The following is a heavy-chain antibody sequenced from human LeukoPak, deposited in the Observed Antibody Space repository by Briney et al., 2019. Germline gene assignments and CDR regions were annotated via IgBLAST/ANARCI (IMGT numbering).Heavy chain of an antibody. CDR2: IRYDGSNN. D-gene: IGHD5-18*01. J-gene: IGHJ4*02. CDR1: GVTFSSYG. CDR3: AKEGEDTAMGDFDY. V-gene: IGHV3-30*02. Sequence: GGSLRLSCAASGVTFSSYGMHWVRQAPGKGLEWVAFIRYDGSNNYYAASVKGRFTIFRDKSNKTLYLQMSSLRAEDTAVYYCAKEGEDTAMGDFDYWGQGTLVTVSS.